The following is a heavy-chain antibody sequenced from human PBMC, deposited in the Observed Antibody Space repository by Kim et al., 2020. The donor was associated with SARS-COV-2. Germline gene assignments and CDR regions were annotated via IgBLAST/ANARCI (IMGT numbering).Heavy chain of an antibody. V-gene: IGHV4-4*07. CDR1: DDSISSYY. CDR3: AKGGTYFGS. J-gene: IGHJ4*02. CDR2: IYASGST. D-gene: IGHD6-25*01. Sequence: SETLSLTCIISDDSISSYYWSWIRQPAGKGLEWIGRIYASGSTNYHPSLKSRVTMSLDPSKSQFSLKLRSVTAADTAVYYCAKGGTYFGSWGPGTLVTVSS.